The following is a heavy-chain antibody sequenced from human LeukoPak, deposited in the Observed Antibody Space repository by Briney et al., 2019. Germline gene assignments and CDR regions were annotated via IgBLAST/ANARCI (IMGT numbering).Heavy chain of an antibody. J-gene: IGHJ4*02. CDR1: GFTVRNNY. Sequence: GGSLRLSCAASGFTVRNNYMTWVRQAPGKGLEWVSIIYSGDSTSYADSVKGRFTISRDNAKNSLYLQMNSLRAEDTAVYYCARVSGYSYGYYFDYWGQGTLVTVSS. V-gene: IGHV3-53*01. D-gene: IGHD5-18*01. CDR2: IYSGDST. CDR3: ARVSGYSYGYYFDY.